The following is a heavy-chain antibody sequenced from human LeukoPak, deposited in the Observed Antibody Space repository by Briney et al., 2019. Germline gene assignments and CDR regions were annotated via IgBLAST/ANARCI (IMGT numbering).Heavy chain of an antibody. V-gene: IGHV4-30-4*01. CDR1: GDSITSIHYY. CDR2: ISYSGAT. Sequence: NPSQTLSLTCTVSGDSITSIHYYWGWVRQSPGKGLEWIAYISYSGATYYSAPLKSRLAISRDTSKNQFSLKLSSVTAADTAIYYCTRRTATTGRYFFDYWGQGTLVTVSS. CDR3: TRRTATTGRYFFDY. D-gene: IGHD1-1*01. J-gene: IGHJ4*02.